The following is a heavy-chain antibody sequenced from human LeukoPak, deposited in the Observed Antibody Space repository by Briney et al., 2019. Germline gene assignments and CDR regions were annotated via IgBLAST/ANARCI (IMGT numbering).Heavy chain of an antibody. Sequence: GASVKVSCKASGYTFTAYSMYWVRQAPGQGLEWMGWINPNSGGTNFAQKFQGRVTMTRDTSINTAYMELSRLKSDDTAVYYCARERGYSSSCLDYWGQGTLVTVSS. CDR1: GYTFTAYS. CDR3: ARERGYSSSCLDY. V-gene: IGHV1-2*02. D-gene: IGHD6-13*01. CDR2: INPNSGGT. J-gene: IGHJ4*02.